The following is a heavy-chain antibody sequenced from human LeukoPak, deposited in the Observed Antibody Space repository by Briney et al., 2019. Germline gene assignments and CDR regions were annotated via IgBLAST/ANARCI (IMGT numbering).Heavy chain of an antibody. CDR3: XXXXXXITALVDYFDY. Sequence: GGSLRLSCAASGFTFSDYYMSWIRQAPGKGLEWVSYVSSSGSAIYYADSVKGRFTISRDDAKNSLYLQMSSLRVEDTAVYYXXXXXXXITALVDYFDYWGQGTLVTVSS. J-gene: IGHJ4*02. V-gene: IGHV3-11*01. CDR2: VSSSGSAI. D-gene: IGHD5-18*01. CDR1: GFTFSDYY.